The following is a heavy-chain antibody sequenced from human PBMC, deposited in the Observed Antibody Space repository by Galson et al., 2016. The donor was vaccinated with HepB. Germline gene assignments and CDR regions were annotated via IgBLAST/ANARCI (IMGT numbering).Heavy chain of an antibody. D-gene: IGHD1-1*01. CDR1: GYTFTRFY. CDR2: IEPSDGYT. J-gene: IGHJ3*02. V-gene: IGHV1-46*01. Sequence: SVKVSCKASGYTFTRFYMHWVRQAPGQGLEWMGLIEPSDGYTSYARDFQGRVRVTMTKGTSTSTVYMELSSLRSEDTAVYYCARTETGIPSDAFDIWGQGTMVTVSS. CDR3: ARTETGIPSDAFDI.